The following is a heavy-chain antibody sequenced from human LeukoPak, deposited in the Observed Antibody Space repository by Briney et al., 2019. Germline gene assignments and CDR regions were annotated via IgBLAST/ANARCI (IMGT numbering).Heavy chain of an antibody. V-gene: IGHV1-69*06. J-gene: IGHJ6*04. CDR1: GGTFSSYA. CDR2: IIPIFGTA. Sequence: SVKVTCKASGGTFSSYAISWVRQAPGQGLEWMGGIIPIFGTANYAQKFQGRVTITADKSTSTAYMELSSLRSEDTAVYYCARVDSGYDSYGWYYYGVDVWGKGTTVTVSS. D-gene: IGHD5-12*01. CDR3: ARVDSGYDSYGWYYYGVDV.